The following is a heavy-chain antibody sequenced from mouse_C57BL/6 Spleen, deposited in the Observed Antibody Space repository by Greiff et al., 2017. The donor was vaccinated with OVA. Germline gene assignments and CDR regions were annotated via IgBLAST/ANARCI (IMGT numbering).Heavy chain of an antibody. CDR1: GYTFTDYN. Sequence: EVQLQQSGPELVKPGASVKIPCKASGYTFTDYNMDWVKQSHGKSLEWIGDINPNNGGTIYNQKFKGKATLTVDKSSSTAYMELRSLTSEDTAVYYCARRSSGLDWFAYWGQGTLVTVSA. D-gene: IGHD3-2*02. J-gene: IGHJ3*01. V-gene: IGHV1-18*01. CDR2: INPNNGGT. CDR3: ARRSSGLDWFAY.